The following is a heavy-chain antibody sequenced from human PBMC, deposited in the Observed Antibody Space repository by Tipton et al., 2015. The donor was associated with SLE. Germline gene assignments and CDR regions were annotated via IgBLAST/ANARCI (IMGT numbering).Heavy chain of an antibody. CDR3: ARRDWWFGS. CDR2: IYYSGST. Sequence: TLSLTCTVSGGSISSYYWSWIRQPPGKGLEWIGYIYYSGSTNYNPSLKSRVTISVDTSKNQFSLKLSSVTAADTAVYYCARRDWWFGSWGQGTLFTASS. J-gene: IGHJ5*01. CDR1: GGSISSYY. D-gene: IGHD3/OR15-3a*01. V-gene: IGHV4-59*01.